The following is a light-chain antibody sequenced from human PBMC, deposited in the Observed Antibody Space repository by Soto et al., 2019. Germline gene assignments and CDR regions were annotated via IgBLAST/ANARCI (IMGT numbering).Light chain of an antibody. CDR1: QSVSKY. J-gene: IGKJ5*01. CDR3: QQRSNWPIT. Sequence: EIVLTQSPATLSLSPGERATLSCRTSQSVSKYFAWYRQKPGRAPRLLIYGASSRATGIPARFIGSGSGTDFTLTISSLEPEDFAIYYCQQRSNWPITFGQGTRLEIK. CDR2: GAS. V-gene: IGKV3-11*01.